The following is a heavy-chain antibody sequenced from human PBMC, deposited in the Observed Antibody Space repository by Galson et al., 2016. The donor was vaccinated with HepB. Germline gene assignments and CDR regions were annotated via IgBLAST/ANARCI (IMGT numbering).Heavy chain of an antibody. Sequence: PALVKPTQTLTLTCSFSGFSLKTSGMRVSWIRQPPGKALEWLARIDWDDDKSYSTSLKTRLSISKDTSKNQVVLTMTNMDPVDTATYFCARMGSGNYLFDYWGQGILVTVSS. D-gene: IGHD1-26*01. CDR2: IDWDDDK. V-gene: IGHV2-70*04. J-gene: IGHJ4*02. CDR3: ARMGSGNYLFDY. CDR1: GFSLKTSGMR.